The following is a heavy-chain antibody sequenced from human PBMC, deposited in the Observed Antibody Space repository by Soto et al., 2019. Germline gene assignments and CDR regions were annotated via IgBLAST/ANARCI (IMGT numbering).Heavy chain of an antibody. Sequence: GVPLRLSGTASGFTFSSYDMHWVSQANGKGLEWVSAIGTAGDTYYPGSVKGRFTISRENAKNSLYLQMNSLRAGDTAVYYCAREARSVVEKTPKYVMDVWGQGTTVTV. CDR3: AREARSVVEKTPKYVMDV. D-gene: IGHD2-15*01. CDR2: IGTAGDT. J-gene: IGHJ6*02. V-gene: IGHV3-13*01. CDR1: GFTFSSYD.